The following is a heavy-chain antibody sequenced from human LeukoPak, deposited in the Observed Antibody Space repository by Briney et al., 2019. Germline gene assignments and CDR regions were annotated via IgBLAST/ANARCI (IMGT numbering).Heavy chain of an antibody. CDR2: ISYEGSNK. CDR1: GFTFSSYG. V-gene: IGHV3-30*18. CDR3: AKDQYGGNSDYYYGMDV. Sequence: GGSMRLSCAAYGFTFSSYGMHWDRQAPGKGLEWVAVISYEGSNKYYADSVKGRFTISRDNSKNTLYLQMNSLRAEDTAVHYCAKDQYGGNSDYYYGMDVWGQGPTVTVSS. J-gene: IGHJ6*01. D-gene: IGHD4-23*01.